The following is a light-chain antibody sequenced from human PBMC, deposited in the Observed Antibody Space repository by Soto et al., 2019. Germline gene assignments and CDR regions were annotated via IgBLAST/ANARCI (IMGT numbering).Light chain of an antibody. V-gene: IGKV3-15*01. CDR3: QQYNYWPPLT. J-gene: IGKJ4*01. CDR2: GAS. CDR1: QSLNSN. Sequence: EIVMTQSPATLSVSPGERATLSCRASQSLNSNLAWYQQKPGQAPRLLIYGASTRVTGIPARFSGSGSGTEFTLTISSLQSEDFALYYCQQYNYWPPLTFGGGTKVEIK.